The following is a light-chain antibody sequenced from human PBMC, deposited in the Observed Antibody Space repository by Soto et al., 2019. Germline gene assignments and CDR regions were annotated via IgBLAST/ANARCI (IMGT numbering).Light chain of an antibody. V-gene: IGLV3-21*02. CDR2: DDN. CDR3: QVWDSSSDHVV. Sequence: SYELTQPPSVSVAPGQTARITCGGNNIGSKSVHWYQQKPGQAPVVVVYDDNDRPSGIPERFSGSNSGNTATLTISRVEAGDEADYYCQVWDSSSDHVVFGGGTQLTVL. CDR1: NIGSKS. J-gene: IGLJ2*01.